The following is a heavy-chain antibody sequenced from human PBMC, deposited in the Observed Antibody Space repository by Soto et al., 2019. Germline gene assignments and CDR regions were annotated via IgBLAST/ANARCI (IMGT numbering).Heavy chain of an antibody. V-gene: IGHV3-64D*08. CDR2: ISSNGGST. CDR3: VKASFQAYYYDSSGYHDY. D-gene: IGHD3-22*01. CDR1: GFAFSTAW. J-gene: IGHJ4*02. Sequence: LRLSCAASGFAFSTAWIHWIRQAPGKGLEYVSAISSNGGSTYYADSVKGRFTISRDNSKNTLYLQMSSLRAEDTAVYYCVKASFQAYYYDSSGYHDYWGQGTLVTVSS.